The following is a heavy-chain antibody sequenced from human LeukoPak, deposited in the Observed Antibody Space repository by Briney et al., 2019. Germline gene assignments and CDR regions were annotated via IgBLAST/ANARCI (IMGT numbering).Heavy chain of an antibody. CDR1: GGSISSSSYY. D-gene: IGHD6-13*01. V-gene: IGHV4-39*07. J-gene: IGHJ5*02. Sequence: PSETLSLTCTVSGGSISSSSYYWGWIRQPPGKGLEWIGSIYYSGSIYYNPSLKSRVTISVDTSKNQFSLKLSSVTAADTAVYYCARVAPYSSSSRWFDPWGQGTLVTVSS. CDR3: ARVAPYSSSSRWFDP. CDR2: IYYSGSI.